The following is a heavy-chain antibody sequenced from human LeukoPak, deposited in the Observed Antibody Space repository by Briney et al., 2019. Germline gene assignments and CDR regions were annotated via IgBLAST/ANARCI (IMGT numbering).Heavy chain of an antibody. CDR1: GFTFSSYW. CDR3: ASGYQLLWRYFDY. Sequence: QPGGSLRLSCAASGFTFSSYWMHWVRQAPGKGLEWVSYISSSSSTIYYADSVKGRFTISGDNAKNSLYLQMNSLRAEDTAVYYCASGYQLLWRYFDYWGQGTLVTVSS. V-gene: IGHV3-48*01. J-gene: IGHJ4*02. CDR2: ISSSSSTI. D-gene: IGHD2-2*01.